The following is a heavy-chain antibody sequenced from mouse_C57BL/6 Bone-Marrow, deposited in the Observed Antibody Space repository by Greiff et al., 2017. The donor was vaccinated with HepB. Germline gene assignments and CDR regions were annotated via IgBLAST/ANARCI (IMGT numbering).Heavy chain of an antibody. CDR2: ISDGGGYT. CDR3: ARRYVNYGFAY. CDR1: GFTFSSYA. V-gene: IGHV5-4*01. Sequence: EVHLVESGGGLVKPGGSLKLSCAASGFTFSSYAMSWVRQTPEKRLEWVATISDGGGYTYYPDNVKGRFTISRDNAKNNLYLQMSHLKSEDTAMYYCARRYVNYGFAYWGQGTLVTVSA. J-gene: IGHJ3*01. D-gene: IGHD2-1*01.